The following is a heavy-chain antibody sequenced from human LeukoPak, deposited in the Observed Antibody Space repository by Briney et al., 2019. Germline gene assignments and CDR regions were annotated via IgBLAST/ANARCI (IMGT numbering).Heavy chain of an antibody. CDR1: GGSISSGGYY. CDR3: ARAPPTIAVAGSAFDI. V-gene: IGHV4-31*03. CDR2: IYYIGGT. J-gene: IGHJ3*02. Sequence: PSETLSLTCTVSGGSISSGGYYWSSIRHHQGTGLEGIEYIYYIGGTYYNPSLTSRITISVDTSQNHLSPKMSSVTAADTAVYYCARAPPTIAVAGSAFDIWGQGTMVTVSS. D-gene: IGHD6-19*01.